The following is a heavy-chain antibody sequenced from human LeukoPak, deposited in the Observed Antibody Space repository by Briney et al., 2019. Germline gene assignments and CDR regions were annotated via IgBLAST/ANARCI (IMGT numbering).Heavy chain of an antibody. D-gene: IGHD6-13*01. J-gene: IGHJ4*02. CDR3: ARIAHSTSWANFDY. CDR1: GFTFRNYG. Sequence: GTSLRLSCAASGFTFRNYGMHWVRQAPGKGLKWVASIRTDGGEKYHADSVQGRFSISRDNSKNTLYLQMDSLRAEDTALYYCARIAHSTSWANFDYWGQGTLVTVSS. V-gene: IGHV3-33*01. CDR2: IRTDGGEK.